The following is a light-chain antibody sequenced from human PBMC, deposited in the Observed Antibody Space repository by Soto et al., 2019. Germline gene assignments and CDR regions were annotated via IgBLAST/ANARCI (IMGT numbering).Light chain of an antibody. J-gene: IGKJ5*01. Sequence: IVLTQSPATLSLSPGERATLSCRASQSVSSSLAWYRQKPGQAPRLLIYDASNRATGIPARFSGSGSGTDFTLTISSLEPEDFAVYYCQQRSNWPITFGQGTRLEIK. V-gene: IGKV3-11*01. CDR1: QSVSSS. CDR2: DAS. CDR3: QQRSNWPIT.